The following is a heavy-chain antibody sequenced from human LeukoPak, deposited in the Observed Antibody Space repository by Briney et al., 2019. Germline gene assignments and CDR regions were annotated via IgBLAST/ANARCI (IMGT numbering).Heavy chain of an antibody. V-gene: IGHV4-38-2*02. CDR3: ARRVATIRGYYFDY. D-gene: IGHD5-12*01. J-gene: IGHJ4*02. CDR1: GYSLSSGYY. CDR2: IYHSGST. Sequence: PSETLSLTCTVSGYSLSSGYYWGWIRQPPGKGLEWIGSIYHSGSTYYNPSLKSRVTISVDTSKNQFSLKLSSVTAADTAVYYCARRVATIRGYYFDYWGQGTLVTVSS.